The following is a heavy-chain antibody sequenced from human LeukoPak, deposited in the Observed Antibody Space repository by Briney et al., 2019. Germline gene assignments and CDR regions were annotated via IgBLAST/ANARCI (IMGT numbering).Heavy chain of an antibody. CDR2: IESKTDGGTT. CDR3: TTYGSGRKFDY. Sequence: PGGSLRLSCAASGFSFSDAWMSWVRQIPGKGLEWVGRIESKTDGGTTDYAAPVKGRFTVSRDDSTNTLYLQMNSLKSEDTAVYYCTTYGSGRKFDYWGQGILVTVSS. V-gene: IGHV3-15*04. J-gene: IGHJ4*02. D-gene: IGHD3-10*01. CDR1: GFSFSDAW.